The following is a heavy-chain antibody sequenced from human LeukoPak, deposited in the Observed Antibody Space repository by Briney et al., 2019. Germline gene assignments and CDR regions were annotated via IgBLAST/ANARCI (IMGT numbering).Heavy chain of an antibody. Sequence: SETLSLTCAVYSGSFSGYYWSWIRQPPGKGLEWIGEINHSGSTNYNPSLKSRVTISEDTSKNQISLKLNSVTAADTAVYYCARGANCGGDCYWEDYYYYGTDVWGQGTTVTVSS. J-gene: IGHJ6*02. CDR1: SGSFSGYY. CDR2: INHSGST. D-gene: IGHD2-21*02. V-gene: IGHV4-34*01. CDR3: ARGANCGGDCYWEDYYYYGTDV.